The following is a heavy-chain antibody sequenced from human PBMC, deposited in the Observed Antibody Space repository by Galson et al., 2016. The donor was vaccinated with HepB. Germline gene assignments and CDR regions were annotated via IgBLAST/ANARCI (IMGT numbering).Heavy chain of an antibody. CDR1: GYSIRSGYH. V-gene: IGHV4-38-2*01. CDR2: IHHSGTA. J-gene: IGHJ4*01. Sequence: GYSIRSGYHWGWIRQPPGKGLEWIGIIHHSGTAYYSPVLESRVTISVDTSSNQFFLNLRSVTAADTAVYYCARHWGKDDGWSEDWGQGTLVIVSS. CDR3: ARHWGKDDGWSED. D-gene: IGHD6-19*01.